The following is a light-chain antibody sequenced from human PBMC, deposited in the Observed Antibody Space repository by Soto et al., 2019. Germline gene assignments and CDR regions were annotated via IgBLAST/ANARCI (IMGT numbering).Light chain of an antibody. Sequence: IVMTQSPATLSVSPGERATLSCRASQSINSNLAWYQQKPGQAPRLLMFRASIRATGFPARFSGSGSGTEFNITISSLQSEDSAIYYGQQYNNWPRTFGQGTKVEIK. CDR2: RAS. J-gene: IGKJ1*01. V-gene: IGKV3-15*01. CDR1: QSINSN. CDR3: QQYNNWPRT.